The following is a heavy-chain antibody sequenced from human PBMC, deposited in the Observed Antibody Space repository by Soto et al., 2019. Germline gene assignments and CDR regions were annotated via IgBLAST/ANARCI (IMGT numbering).Heavy chain of an antibody. CDR1: GFTFSSYA. V-gene: IGHV3-30-3*01. CDR3: ARAPPRGGTKSGMDV. CDR2: ISYDGSNK. D-gene: IGHD2-8*01. J-gene: IGHJ6*02. Sequence: GGSLRLSCAASGFTFSSYAMHWVRQAPGKGLEWVAVISYDGSNKYYADSVKGRFTISRDNSKNTLYLQMNSLRAEDTAVYYCARAPPRGGTKSGMDVWGQGTTVTVSS.